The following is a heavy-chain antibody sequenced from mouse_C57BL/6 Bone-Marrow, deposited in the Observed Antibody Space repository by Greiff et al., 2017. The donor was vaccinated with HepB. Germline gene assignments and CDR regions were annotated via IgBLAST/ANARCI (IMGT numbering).Heavy chain of an antibody. J-gene: IGHJ2*01. Sequence: EVQLVESGPSLVRPSQTLSLTCTVTGFSINSDCYWIWIRQFPGNKLEYIGYTFYSGITYYNPSLESRTYITRDTSKNQFSLKLSSVTTEDTATYYCATAGGSDLLWYFDYWGQGTTLTVSS. CDR1: GFSINSDCY. CDR3: ATAGGSDLLWYFDY. V-gene: IGHV3-3*01. D-gene: IGHD2-1*01. CDR2: TFYSGIT.